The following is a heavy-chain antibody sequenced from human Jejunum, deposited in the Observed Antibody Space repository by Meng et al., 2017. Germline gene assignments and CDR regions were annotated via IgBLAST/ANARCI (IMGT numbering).Heavy chain of an antibody. CDR2: IYVDGGT. J-gene: IGHJ5*02. Sequence: GESLKISCAASGFSVSTTYMSWVRQSPGKGLEWVSSIYVDGGTRYADSVKGRFTISRDNSKNTLYLEVNSLSVEDSALYYCVRLYYGSGKVDPWGQGTLVTVSS. D-gene: IGHD3-10*01. CDR3: VRLYYGSGKVDP. CDR1: GFSVSTTY. V-gene: IGHV3-66*02.